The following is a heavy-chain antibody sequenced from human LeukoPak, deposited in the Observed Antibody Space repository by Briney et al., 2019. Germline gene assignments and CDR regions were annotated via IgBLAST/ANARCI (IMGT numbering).Heavy chain of an antibody. CDR1: GGSISSYY. Sequence: SETLSLTCTVSGGSISSYYWSWIRQPPGKGLEWIGYIYYSGSTNYNPSLKSRVTISVDTSKNQFSLKLSSVTAADTAVYYCAIGPRVAVFDYWGQGILVTVSS. V-gene: IGHV4-59*08. D-gene: IGHD3-3*01. CDR3: AIGPRVAVFDY. CDR2: IYYSGST. J-gene: IGHJ4*02.